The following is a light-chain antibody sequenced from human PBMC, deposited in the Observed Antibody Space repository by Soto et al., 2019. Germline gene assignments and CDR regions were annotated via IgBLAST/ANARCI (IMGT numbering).Light chain of an antibody. CDR1: QSVGSF. J-gene: IGKJ4*01. CDR3: HQRNNWPLT. V-gene: IGKV3-11*01. CDR2: DAS. Sequence: EIVLTQSPATLSLSPGERATLSCRASQSVGSFLAWYQKKPGQAPRLLIYDASNRAAGIPARFSGSGSGTDFTLTISSLEPEDFAVYYCHQRNNWPLTFGGGTKVEIK.